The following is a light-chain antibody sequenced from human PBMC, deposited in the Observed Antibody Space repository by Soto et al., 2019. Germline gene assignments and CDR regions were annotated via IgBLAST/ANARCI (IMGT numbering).Light chain of an antibody. CDR1: SSNIGSNT. V-gene: IGLV1-44*01. J-gene: IGLJ2*01. Sequence: VLTQPPSASGTPGQRVTISCSGSSSNIGSNTVNWYQQLPGTAPKLLIYSNNQRPSGVPDRFSGSKSGTSASLAISGLQSEDEADYYCAAWDDSLNGPVFGGGTKLTVL. CDR2: SNN. CDR3: AAWDDSLNGPV.